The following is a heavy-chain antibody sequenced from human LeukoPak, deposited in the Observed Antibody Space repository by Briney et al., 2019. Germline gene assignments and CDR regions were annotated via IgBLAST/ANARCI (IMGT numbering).Heavy chain of an antibody. CDR2: TSYNGNT. D-gene: IGHD6-19*01. CDR3: ARHSGSGWQALGY. J-gene: IGHJ4*02. CDR1: GYTFSYYG. V-gene: IGHV1-18*04. Sequence: ASVTVTRKASGYTFSYYGISWVRQAPGLGLEWMGWTSYNGNTNYAQKFQDRVTMTTDTYATTAYMELRSLESDDTAVYYCARHSGSGWQALGYWGQGTLVTVSS.